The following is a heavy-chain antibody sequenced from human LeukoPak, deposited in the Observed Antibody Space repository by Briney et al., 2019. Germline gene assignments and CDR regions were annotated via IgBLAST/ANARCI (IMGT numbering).Heavy chain of an antibody. CDR1: GFAFGSEA. D-gene: IGHD2-2*01. J-gene: IGHJ4*02. Sequence: GGSLRLSCAVSGFAFGSEAMSWVRQSPARGLEWVASISPGGGTTYYADYVKGRFTISRDNSNNSLFVQMNGLRAEDTAVYYCAKEAQGCSITSCYFDSWGQGTLVTVSS. CDR3: AKEAQGCSITSCYFDS. V-gene: IGHV3-23*01. CDR2: ISPGGGTT.